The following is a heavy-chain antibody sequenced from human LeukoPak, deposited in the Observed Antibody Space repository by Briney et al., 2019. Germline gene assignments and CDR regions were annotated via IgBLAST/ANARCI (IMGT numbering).Heavy chain of an antibody. CDR2: ISGSGGST. J-gene: IGHJ5*02. Sequence: GGSLRLSCAASGFTFSSYAMSWVRQAPGKGLEWVSAISGSGGSTYYADSVKGRFTISRDNSKNTLYLQMNSLRAEDTAVYYCAKGEKDWNDGGNWLDPWGQGTLVTVSS. CDR3: AKGEKDWNDGGNWLDP. V-gene: IGHV3-23*01. D-gene: IGHD1-1*01. CDR1: GFTFSSYA.